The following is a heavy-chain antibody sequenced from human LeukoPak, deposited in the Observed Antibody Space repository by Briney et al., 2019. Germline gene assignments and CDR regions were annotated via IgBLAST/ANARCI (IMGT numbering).Heavy chain of an antibody. V-gene: IGHV1-69*13. Sequence: GASVKVSWKASGGTFSSYAISWVRQAPGQGLEWMGGIIPIFGTANYAQKFQGRVTITADESTSTAYMELSSLRSEDTVVFFRPRAAYDILTGYLFDYWGQGTLVTVSS. D-gene: IGHD3-9*01. CDR2: IIPIFGTA. CDR3: PRAAYDILTGYLFDY. J-gene: IGHJ4*02. CDR1: GGTFSSYA.